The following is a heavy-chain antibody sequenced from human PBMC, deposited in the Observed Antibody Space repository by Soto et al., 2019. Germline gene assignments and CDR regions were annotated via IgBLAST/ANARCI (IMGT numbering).Heavy chain of an antibody. Sequence: PSETLSLTCAVYGGSFSGYYWSWIRQPPGKGLEWIGEINHSGSTNYNPSLKSRVTISVDTSKNQFSLKLSSVTAADTAVYYCARGHRVFRRLANYWGQGTLVTVSS. CDR3: ARGHRVFRRLANY. V-gene: IGHV4-34*01. J-gene: IGHJ4*02. CDR2: INHSGST. CDR1: GGSFSGYY. D-gene: IGHD6-13*01.